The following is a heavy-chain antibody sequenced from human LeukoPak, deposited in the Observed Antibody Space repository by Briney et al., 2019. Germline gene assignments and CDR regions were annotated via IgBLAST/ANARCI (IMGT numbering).Heavy chain of an antibody. CDR3: ARDRDYDYVWGSYRYTFDY. CDR2: ISSTSKYI. J-gene: IGHJ4*02. CDR1: GFKSFTSN. Sequence: GGSLRLSCAASGFKSFTSNMNWVRQAPGKGLEWVSSISSTSKYIYYADSVKGRFTISRDNAKNSLYLQMNSLRAEDTAVYYCARDRDYDYVWGSYRYTFDYWGQGTLVTVSS. D-gene: IGHD3-16*02. V-gene: IGHV3-21*01.